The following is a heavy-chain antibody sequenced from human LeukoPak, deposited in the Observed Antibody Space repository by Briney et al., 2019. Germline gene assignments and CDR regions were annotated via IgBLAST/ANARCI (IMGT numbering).Heavy chain of an antibody. CDR2: IYKDDNA. Sequence: PSQTLSLTCTVSGVSVSSGGYCGSWIRHRRGEGLGWVGHIYKDDNANYNRPIKSRPTFSLGMSKNEFSLRLQSVTVADTAAYYCARVNHEGVGNTEVTPPREFDFWGQGALVTVSS. D-gene: IGHD3-10*01. CDR1: GVSVSSGGYC. CDR3: ARVNHEGVGNTEVTPPREFDF. V-gene: IGHV4-31*03. J-gene: IGHJ4*02.